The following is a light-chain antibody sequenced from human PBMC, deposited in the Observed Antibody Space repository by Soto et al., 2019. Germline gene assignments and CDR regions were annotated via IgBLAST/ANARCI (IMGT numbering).Light chain of an antibody. CDR2: GVS. V-gene: IGKV3-15*01. CDR3: QQYSDWAVT. J-gene: IGKJ4*01. CDR1: QSVGSY. Sequence: IVLTQSASTVSLYPGETATLSCRAIQSVGSYLAWFRQKPGQAPRLLIYGVSTRDTGMPARYSSSGAGAECTLLISSLQSEDIADDDCQQYSDWAVTFAGGTKVDI.